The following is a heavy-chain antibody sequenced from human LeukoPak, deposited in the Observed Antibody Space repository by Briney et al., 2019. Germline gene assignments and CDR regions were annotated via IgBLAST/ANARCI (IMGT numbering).Heavy chain of an antibody. Sequence: PGGSLRLSCAASGFTFSSYWMHWVRQAPGKGLEWVSIIYSGGSTYYADSVKGRFTISRDNSKNTLNLQMNSLRAEDTAVYYCARNTDYYYGMDVWGQGTTVTVSS. CDR3: ARNTDYYYGMDV. CDR1: GFTFSSYW. V-gene: IGHV3-53*01. CDR2: IYSGGST. D-gene: IGHD1/OR15-1a*01. J-gene: IGHJ6*02.